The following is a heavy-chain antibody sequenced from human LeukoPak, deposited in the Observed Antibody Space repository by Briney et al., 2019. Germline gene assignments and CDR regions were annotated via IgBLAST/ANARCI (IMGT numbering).Heavy chain of an antibody. CDR1: GGSISPYF. J-gene: IGHJ4*02. D-gene: IGHD5-24*01. Sequence: ETLSLTCTVSGGSISPYFWSWIRQPPGKGLEWIGYIYFTGSTNYNPSLKRRVTISVDTSKNQFSLKLNSVTAADTAVYYCARVVPDGYSDFWGQGTLVTVSS. V-gene: IGHV4-59*01. CDR2: IYFTGST. CDR3: ARVVPDGYSDF.